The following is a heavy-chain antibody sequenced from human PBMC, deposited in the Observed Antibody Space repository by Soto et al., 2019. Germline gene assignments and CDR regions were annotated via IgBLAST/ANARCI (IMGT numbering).Heavy chain of an antibody. D-gene: IGHD5-12*01. Sequence: QVQLVQSGAEEKKPGASVKVSCKASGYTFTSYAMHWVRQAPGQRLEWMGWINAGNGNTKYSQKFQGRVTITRDTSAGTAYMELSSMRAEDTAVYYCASGEMATIASPFDYWGQGTLVTVSS. CDR2: INAGNGNT. CDR1: GYTFTSYA. CDR3: ASGEMATIASPFDY. J-gene: IGHJ4*02. V-gene: IGHV1-3*05.